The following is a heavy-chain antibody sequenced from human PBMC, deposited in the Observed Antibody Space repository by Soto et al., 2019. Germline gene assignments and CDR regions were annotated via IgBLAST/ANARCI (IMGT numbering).Heavy chain of an antibody. J-gene: IGHJ6*02. CDR2: IYYSGST. CDR3: ARVVGSSPLHYYYYYGMDV. D-gene: IGHD2-2*01. V-gene: IGHV4-31*03. Sequence: SATLSLTCTVSGGSISSGGYYWSWIRQHPGKGLEWIGYIYYSGSTYYNPSLKSRVTISVDTSKNQFSLKLSSVTAADTAVYYCARVVGSSPLHYYYYYGMDVWGQGTTVTVSS. CDR1: GGSISSGGYY.